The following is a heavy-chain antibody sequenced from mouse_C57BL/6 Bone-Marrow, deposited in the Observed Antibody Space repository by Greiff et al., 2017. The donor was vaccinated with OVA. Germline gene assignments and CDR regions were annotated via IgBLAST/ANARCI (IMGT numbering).Heavy chain of an antibody. V-gene: IGHV2-3*01. J-gene: IGHJ2*01. CDR3: AKITTVVHDY. CDR2: IWGDGST. CDR1: GFSFTSSG. Sequence: VLLVESGPGLVAPSQSLSITCTVSGFSFTSSGVSWVRQPPGKGLEWLGVIWGDGSTNYYSALISRLSLSKDNSKSQVFLKLNSLQTDDTATYYCAKITTVVHDYWGQGTTLTVSA. D-gene: IGHD1-1*01.